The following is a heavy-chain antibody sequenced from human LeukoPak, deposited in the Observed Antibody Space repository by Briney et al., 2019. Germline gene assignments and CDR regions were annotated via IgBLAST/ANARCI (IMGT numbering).Heavy chain of an antibody. CDR2: IRSSGTTI. CDR3: TRLMATIRKPRVLDV. CDR1: GFTFSDYE. J-gene: IGHJ6*02. Sequence: GGSLRLSCAASGFTFSDYEMTWVRQAPGKGLEWVSYIRSSGTTIYYADSVRGRFTISRDNAKNSLYLQMNSLRAEDTAVYYCTRLMATIRKPRVLDVWGQGTTVTVSS. D-gene: IGHD5-24*01. V-gene: IGHV3-48*03.